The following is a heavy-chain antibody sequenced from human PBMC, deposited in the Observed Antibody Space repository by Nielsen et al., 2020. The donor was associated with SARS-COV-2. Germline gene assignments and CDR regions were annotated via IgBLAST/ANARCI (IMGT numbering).Heavy chain of an antibody. V-gene: IGHV7-4-1*02. D-gene: IGHD6-25*01. CDR1: GYTFTGHY. CDR3: ATFGAAAVKGGFDY. J-gene: IGHJ4*02. Sequence: ASVKVSCKASGYTFTGHYIHWVRQAPGQGLEWMGWINTNTGSPTYAQGFTGRFVFSLDTSVSTAYLQISSLKAEDTAVYYCATFGAAAVKGGFDYWGQGTLVTVSS. CDR2: INTNTGSP.